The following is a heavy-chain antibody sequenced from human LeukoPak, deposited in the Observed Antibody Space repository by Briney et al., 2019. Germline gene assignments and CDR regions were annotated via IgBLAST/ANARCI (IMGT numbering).Heavy chain of an antibody. D-gene: IGHD2-2*02. CDR1: VGSISSGNW. J-gene: IGHJ6*02. Sequence: SETLSLTCAVSVGSISSGNWWSWVRQSPGKGLEWIGEIYHNGTPNYNPSLKSRVTISADTFKNHFSPKMTSVTAADTAVYYCATAPILRGEGGEHYKYGMDVWGQGTTVIVSS. CDR3: ATAPILRGEGGEHYKYGMDV. CDR2: IYHNGTP. V-gene: IGHV4-4*02.